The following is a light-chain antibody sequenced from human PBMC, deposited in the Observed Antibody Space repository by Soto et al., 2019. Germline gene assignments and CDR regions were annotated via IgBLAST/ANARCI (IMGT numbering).Light chain of an antibody. Sequence: DIQMTQSPSSLSASVGDRVTITCRASESIRTNLNWYQQKPGKAPKLLIYAASTLQSGVQSRFSGGGSGTEFTLTIGSLQPEDFTTYYCQQTYSTPRGAFGQGTKVEFK. CDR1: ESIRTN. CDR2: AAS. CDR3: QQTYSTPRGA. J-gene: IGKJ1*01. V-gene: IGKV1-39*01.